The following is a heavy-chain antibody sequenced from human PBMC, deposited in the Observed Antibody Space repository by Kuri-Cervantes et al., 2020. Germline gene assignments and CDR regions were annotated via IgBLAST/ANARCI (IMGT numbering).Heavy chain of an antibody. V-gene: IGHV1-8*02. CDR2: MNPNSGNT. J-gene: IGHJ6*02. Sequence: ASVKVSCKASGYTFTGYYMHWVRQAPGQGLEWMGWMNPNSGNTGYAQKFQGRVTMTRNTSISTAYMELSSLRSEDTAVYYCARGGTIVVVVGMDVWGQGTTVTVSS. CDR3: ARGGTIVVVVGMDV. CDR1: GYTFTGYY. D-gene: IGHD2-21*01.